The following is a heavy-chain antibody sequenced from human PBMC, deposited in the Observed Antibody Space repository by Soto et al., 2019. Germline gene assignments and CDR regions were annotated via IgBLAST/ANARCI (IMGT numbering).Heavy chain of an antibody. CDR3: VRALRHTAMVYPWFDP. Sequence: ASVKVSCKASGYTFTDYCMPWVRQAPGQGLEWMGWISPNNGDTSSAQKFQGRVTMTRDTSINTAYMELSRLRSDDMAVYYCVRALRHTAMVYPWFDPWGQGTLVTVSS. D-gene: IGHD5-18*01. CDR2: ISPNNGDT. J-gene: IGHJ5*02. CDR1: GYTFTDYC. V-gene: IGHV1-2*02.